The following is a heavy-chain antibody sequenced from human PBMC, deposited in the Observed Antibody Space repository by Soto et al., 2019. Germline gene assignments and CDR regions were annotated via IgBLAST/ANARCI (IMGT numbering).Heavy chain of an antibody. CDR3: ARDRSRYFDY. Sequence: QVQLVESGGGVVQPGRSLRLSCAASGFTFISYAMHWVRQAPGKGLEWVAVISYDGSNKYYADSVKGRFTISRDNSKNTLYLQMNSLRAEDTAVYYCARDRSRYFDYWGQGTLVTVSS. J-gene: IGHJ4*02. CDR1: GFTFISYA. CDR2: ISYDGSNK. V-gene: IGHV3-30-3*01.